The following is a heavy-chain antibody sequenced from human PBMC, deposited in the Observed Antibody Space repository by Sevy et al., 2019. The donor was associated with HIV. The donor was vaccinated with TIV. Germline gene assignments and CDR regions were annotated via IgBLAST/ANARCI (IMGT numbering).Heavy chain of an antibody. Sequence: GGSLRLSCAVSGFTFSKYSMSWVRQPPGKGLEWVSTLSFACGEINYADSVKGRFTISRDKSKSSVSRQMNYLRPEDTAVYYCARDGCSKPLDGWGQGTLVTVSS. V-gene: IGHV3-23*01. J-gene: IGHJ4*02. CDR1: GFTFSKYS. D-gene: IGHD2-8*01. CDR3: ARDGCSKPLDG. CDR2: LSFACGEI.